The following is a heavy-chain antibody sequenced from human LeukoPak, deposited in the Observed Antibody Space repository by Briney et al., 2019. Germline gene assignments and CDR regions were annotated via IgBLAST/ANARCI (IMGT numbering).Heavy chain of an antibody. CDR3: ARVRLADERAWAY. J-gene: IGHJ4*02. V-gene: IGHV1-2*02. CDR2: ITPKSGDT. Sequence: ASVKVSCKASGHTFTSYGISWVRQAPGQGLEYVGWITPKSGDTYSPQRFQGRVTMTRDASISTAYMELSSLRSDDTAVYFCARVRLADERAWAYWGQGTLVTVSS. CDR1: GHTFTSYG. D-gene: IGHD3-3*02.